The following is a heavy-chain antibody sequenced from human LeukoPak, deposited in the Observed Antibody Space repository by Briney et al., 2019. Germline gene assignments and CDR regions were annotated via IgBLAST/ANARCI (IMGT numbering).Heavy chain of an antibody. V-gene: IGHV4-34*01. Sequence: SETLSLTCSVFGGSFSEYYWSWIRQPPGKGLEWIGEINHSGSTNYNPSLKSRVTISVDTSKNQISLILNSVTAADTAVYYCARGISTHWFDPWGQGTLVIVSS. CDR2: INHSGST. CDR1: GGSFSEYY. CDR3: ARGISTHWFDP. D-gene: IGHD3-3*02. J-gene: IGHJ5*02.